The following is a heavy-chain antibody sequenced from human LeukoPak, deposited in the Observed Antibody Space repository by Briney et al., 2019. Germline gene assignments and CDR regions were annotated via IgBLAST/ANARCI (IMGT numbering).Heavy chain of an antibody. CDR3: ARQYSGSPGD. CDR2: INSDGSST. CDR1: GFTFSSYW. Sequence: GGSLRLSCAASGFTFSSYWMHWVRQAQGKGLVWVSRINSDGSSTSYADSVKGRFTISRDNAKNTLYLQMNGLRVEDTAVYYCARQYSGSPGDWGQGTLVTVSS. D-gene: IGHD1-26*01. V-gene: IGHV3-74*01. J-gene: IGHJ4*02.